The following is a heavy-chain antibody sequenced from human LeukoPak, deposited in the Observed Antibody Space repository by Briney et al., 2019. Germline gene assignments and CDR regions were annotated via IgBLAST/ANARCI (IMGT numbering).Heavy chain of an antibody. J-gene: IGHJ6*02. D-gene: IGHD2-2*01. CDR2: IGTSSSYI. CDR3: ARDLHIVVVPAAGSGLDV. CDR1: GFTFSSYS. Sequence: GGSLRLSCAASGFTFSSYSMNWVRQAPGKGLEWVSSIGTSSSYIYYADSVKGRFTISRDNAKNSLYLQMNSLRAEDTAVYYCARDLHIVVVPAAGSGLDVWGQGTTVTVFS. V-gene: IGHV3-21*01.